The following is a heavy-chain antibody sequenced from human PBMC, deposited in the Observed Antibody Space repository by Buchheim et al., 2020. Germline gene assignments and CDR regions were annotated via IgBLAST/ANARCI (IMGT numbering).Heavy chain of an antibody. Sequence: QVQLQESGPGLVKPSQTLSLTCTVSGGSISSGGYSWSWIRQHPGKGLEWIGYIYYSGSTYYNPSFKSRVTISVDTSQTQFSLKLSSVTAADTAVYYCARDVDTAGSYQDYYMDVWGKGTT. CDR1: GGSISSGGYS. CDR2: IYYSGST. V-gene: IGHV4-31*03. CDR3: ARDVDTAGSYQDYYMDV. D-gene: IGHD5-18*01. J-gene: IGHJ6*03.